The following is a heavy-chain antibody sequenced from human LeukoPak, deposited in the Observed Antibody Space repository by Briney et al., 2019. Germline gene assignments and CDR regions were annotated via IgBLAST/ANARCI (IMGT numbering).Heavy chain of an antibody. CDR1: GFTFSSYA. J-gene: IGHJ4*02. D-gene: IGHD6-19*01. Sequence: GGSLRLSCAASGFTFSSYAMHWVRQAPGKGLEWVAVISYDGSNKYYADSVKGRFTISRDNSKNTLYLQMNSLRAEDTAVYYCAKRRSGGSGWSYYFDYWGQGTLVTVSS. V-gene: IGHV3-30*04. CDR3: AKRRSGGSGWSYYFDY. CDR2: ISYDGSNK.